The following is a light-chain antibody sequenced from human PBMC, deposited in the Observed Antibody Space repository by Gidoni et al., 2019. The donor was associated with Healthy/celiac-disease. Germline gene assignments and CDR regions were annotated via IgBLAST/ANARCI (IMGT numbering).Light chain of an antibody. CDR3: QQYNSYPYT. Sequence: DIQQIQSPSTLSASVGDRVTITYRASQSISSWLAWYQQKPGKAPKLLIYDASSLESGVPSRFSGSGSGTEFTLTISSLQPDDFATYYCQQYNSYPYTFGQGTKLEIK. CDR2: DAS. V-gene: IGKV1-5*01. J-gene: IGKJ2*01. CDR1: QSISSW.